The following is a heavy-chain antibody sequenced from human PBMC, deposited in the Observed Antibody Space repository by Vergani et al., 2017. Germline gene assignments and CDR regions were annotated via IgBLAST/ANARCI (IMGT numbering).Heavy chain of an antibody. CDR1: GFTFSRYA. CDR3: AKSPRYSSGWDNWFDP. CDR2: ISGSGGST. V-gene: IGHV3-23*01. Sequence: EASGFTFSRYAMPWVRQAPGKGLEWVSAISGSGGSTYYADSVKGRFTISRDNSKNTLYLQMNSLRAEDTAVYYCAKSPRYSSGWDNWFDPWGQGTLVTVSS. J-gene: IGHJ5*02. D-gene: IGHD6-19*01.